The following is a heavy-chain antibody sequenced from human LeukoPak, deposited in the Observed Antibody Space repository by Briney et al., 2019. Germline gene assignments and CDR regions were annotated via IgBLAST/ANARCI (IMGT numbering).Heavy chain of an antibody. CDR3: AGDRRYSGYDAIRNF. J-gene: IGHJ4*02. CDR1: GYTFTGYY. V-gene: IGHV1-2*02. CDR2: INPHSGGT. D-gene: IGHD5-12*01. Sequence: ASVKVSCKASGYTFTGYYIHWVRQAPGQGLEWMGWINPHSGGTNYAQKFQGGVTMTRDTSITTAYMELSSLRSDDTAVYYCAGDRRYSGYDAIRNFWGQGTLVTVSS.